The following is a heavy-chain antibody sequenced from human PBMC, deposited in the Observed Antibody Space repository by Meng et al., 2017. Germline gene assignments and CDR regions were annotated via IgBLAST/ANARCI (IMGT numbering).Heavy chain of an antibody. J-gene: IGHJ6*02. CDR1: EYTFTGYY. CDR2: INPNSGGT. D-gene: IGHD6-13*01. CDR3: ARIAAAGTPAYYYYGMDV. Sequence: ASVKVSCKASEYTFTGYYMHWVRQAPGQGLEWMGRINPNSGGTNYAQKFQGRVTMTRDTSISTAYMELSRLRSDDTAVYYCARIAAAGTPAYYYYGMDVWGQGTTVTVSS. V-gene: IGHV1-2*06.